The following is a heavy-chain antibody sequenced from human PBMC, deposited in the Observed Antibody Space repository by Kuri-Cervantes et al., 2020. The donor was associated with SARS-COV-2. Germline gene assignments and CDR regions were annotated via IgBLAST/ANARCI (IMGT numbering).Heavy chain of an antibody. CDR2: IYHSGST. CDR1: GYSISSGYY. Sequence: LRLSCTVSGYSISSGYYWGWIRQPPGKGLEWIGSIYHSGSTYYNPSLKSRVTISVDTSKNQFSLKLSSVTAADTAVYYCARAIYCSSTSCSYYFDSWGQGTLVTVSS. J-gene: IGHJ4*02. CDR3: ARAIYCSSTSCSYYFDS. V-gene: IGHV4-38-2*02. D-gene: IGHD2-2*01.